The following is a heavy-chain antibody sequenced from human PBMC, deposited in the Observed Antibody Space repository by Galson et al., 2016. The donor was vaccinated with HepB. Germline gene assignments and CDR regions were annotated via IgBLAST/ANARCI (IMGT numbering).Heavy chain of an antibody. CDR2: INHSGST. D-gene: IGHD2-2*01. CDR1: GGSFSDYY. V-gene: IGHV4-34*01. Sequence: SETLSLTCAVYGGSFSDYYWSWIRQPPGKGLEWIGEINHSGSTNYNPSLKSRVTISVDTSKNQFSLNLSSVTAADTAVYYCARASTPIRTRFDHWGQGTLVTVSS. CDR3: ARASTPIRTRFDH. J-gene: IGHJ5*02.